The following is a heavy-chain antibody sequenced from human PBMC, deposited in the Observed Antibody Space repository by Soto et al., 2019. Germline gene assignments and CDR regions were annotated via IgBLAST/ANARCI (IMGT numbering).Heavy chain of an antibody. J-gene: IGHJ5*02. CDR1: GFTFSSYA. Sequence: VQLLESGGGLVQPGGSLRLSCAASGFTFSSYAMSWVRQAPGKGLEWVSAISGSGGSTYYADSVKGRFTISRDNSKNTLYLQMNSLRAEDTAVYYCAKDQAIFGVVIPNWFDPWGQGTLVTVSS. CDR3: AKDQAIFGVVIPNWFDP. V-gene: IGHV3-23*01. CDR2: ISGSGGST. D-gene: IGHD3-3*01.